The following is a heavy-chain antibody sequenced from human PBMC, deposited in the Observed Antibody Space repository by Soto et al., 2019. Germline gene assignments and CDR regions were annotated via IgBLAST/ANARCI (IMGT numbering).Heavy chain of an antibody. Sequence: LSLTCAVSGVSISSGGYSWSWIRQPPGKCLEWIGYIYHSGSTYYNPSLKSRVTISVDRSKNQFSLKLSSVTAADTAVYYCARYSSSWSFDYWGQGTLVTVSS. V-gene: IGHV4-30-2*01. D-gene: IGHD6-13*01. J-gene: IGHJ4*02. CDR3: ARYSSSWSFDY. CDR1: GVSISSGGYS. CDR2: IYHSGST.